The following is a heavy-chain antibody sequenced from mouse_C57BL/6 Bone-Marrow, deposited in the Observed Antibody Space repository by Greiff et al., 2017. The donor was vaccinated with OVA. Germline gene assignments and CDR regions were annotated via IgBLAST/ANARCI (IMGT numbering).Heavy chain of an antibody. Sequence: EVKLVESGPELVKPGASVKISCKASGYSFTGYYMHWVKQSHGNILDWIGYIYPYNGVSSYNQKFKGKATLTVDKSSSTAYMELRSLTSEDSAVYYCARDSYYYGSSYWGQGTLVTVSA. D-gene: IGHD1-1*01. J-gene: IGHJ3*01. CDR2: IYPYNGVS. CDR1: GYSFTGYY. V-gene: IGHV1-31*01. CDR3: ARDSYYYGSSY.